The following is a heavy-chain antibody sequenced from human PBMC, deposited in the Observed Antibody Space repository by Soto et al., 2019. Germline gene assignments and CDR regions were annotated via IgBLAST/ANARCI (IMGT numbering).Heavy chain of an antibody. Sequence: PGGSLRLSCAASGFTFSSYAMSWVRQAPGKGLEWVSAIRGSGGSTYYADSVKGRFTISRDNSKNTLYLQMNSLRAEDTAVYYCAKDGPPQYCSSTSCYYFDYWGQGTLVTVSS. D-gene: IGHD2-2*01. CDR3: AKDGPPQYCSSTSCYYFDY. CDR1: GFTFSSYA. J-gene: IGHJ4*02. V-gene: IGHV3-23*01. CDR2: IRGSGGST.